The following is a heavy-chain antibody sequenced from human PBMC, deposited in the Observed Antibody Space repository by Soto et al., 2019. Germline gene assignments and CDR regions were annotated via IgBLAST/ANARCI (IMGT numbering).Heavy chain of an antibody. CDR2: ISVYNGNK. CDR1: GYTFNNNG. J-gene: IGHJ6*02. Sequence: ASVKVSCTASGYTFNNNGITWVRQAPGQGLEWLGWISVYNGNKNYAKKVQGRVSMTADTSTSTAHMELRSLQSDDTAVYFCARVAITLIRGLKVDFYSMDVWGQGTTVTVSS. V-gene: IGHV1-18*01. CDR3: ARVAITLIRGLKVDFYSMDV. D-gene: IGHD3-10*01.